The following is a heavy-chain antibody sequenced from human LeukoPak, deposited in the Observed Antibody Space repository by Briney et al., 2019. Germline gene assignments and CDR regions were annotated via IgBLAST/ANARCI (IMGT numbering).Heavy chain of an antibody. CDR1: SGSISSYY. D-gene: IGHD4-17*01. CDR2: IYYSGST. CDR3: ARDRDYGDGRWAFDI. Sequence: SETLSLTCTVSSGSISSYYWSWIRQPPGKGLEWIGYIYYSGSTNYNPSLKSRVTISVDTSKNQFSLKLSSVTAADTAVYYCARDRDYGDGRWAFDIWGQGTMVTVSS. V-gene: IGHV4-59*01. J-gene: IGHJ3*02.